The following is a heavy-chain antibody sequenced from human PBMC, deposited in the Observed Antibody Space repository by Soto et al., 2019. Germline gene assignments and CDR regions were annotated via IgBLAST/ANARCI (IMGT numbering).Heavy chain of an antibody. CDR1: GGSISSYY. D-gene: IGHD3-10*01. CDR3: ARVWAGYYYYGMDV. CDR2: IYYSGST. Sequence: PSETLSLTCTVSGGSISSYYWSWIRQPPGKGLEWIGYIYYSGSTNYNPSLKSRVTISVDTSKHQFSLKLSSVTAADTAVYYCARVWAGYYYYGMDVWGQGTTVTVSS. V-gene: IGHV4-59*01. J-gene: IGHJ6*02.